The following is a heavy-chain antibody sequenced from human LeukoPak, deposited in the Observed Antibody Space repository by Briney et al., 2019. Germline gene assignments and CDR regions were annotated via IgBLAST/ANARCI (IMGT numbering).Heavy chain of an antibody. CDR3: ARVPLRHIVVVTAIGPFDY. V-gene: IGHV1-18*01. CDR1: GYTFTSYD. J-gene: IGHJ4*02. D-gene: IGHD2-21*02. Sequence: ASVKVSCKASGYTFTSYDINWVRQATGQGLAWMGWISAYNGNTNYAQKLQGRVTMTTDTSTSTAYMGLRSLRSDDTAVYYCARVPLRHIVVVTAIGPFDYWGQGTLVTVSS. CDR2: ISAYNGNT.